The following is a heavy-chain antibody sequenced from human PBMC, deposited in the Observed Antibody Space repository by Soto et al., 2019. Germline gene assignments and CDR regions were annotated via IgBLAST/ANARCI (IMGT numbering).Heavy chain of an antibody. J-gene: IGHJ4*02. CDR1: GFTFSSYA. Sequence: QVQLVESGGGVVQPGRSLRLSCAASGFTFSSYAMHWVRQAPGKGLEWVAVISYDGSNKYYADSVKGRFTISRDDSKNTLYLQMNRLRAEDTAVYYCANTHDSSGYYYSYWGQGTLVTVSS. V-gene: IGHV3-30-3*01. D-gene: IGHD3-22*01. CDR3: ANTHDSSGYYYSY. CDR2: ISYDGSNK.